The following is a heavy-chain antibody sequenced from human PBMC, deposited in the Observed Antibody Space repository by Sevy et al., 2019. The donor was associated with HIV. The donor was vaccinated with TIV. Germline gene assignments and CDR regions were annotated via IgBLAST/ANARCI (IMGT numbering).Heavy chain of an antibody. CDR2: IKQDGSEK. V-gene: IGHV3-7*01. CDR1: GFTFSSYW. D-gene: IGHD3-10*01. CDR3: ARAPGGRITMVLGVRSYYYYYMDV. Sequence: GGSLRLSCAASGFTFSSYWMSWVRQAPGKGLEWVANIKQDGSEKYYVDSVKGRFTISRDNAKNSLYLQMNSLRAEDTAVYYCARAPGGRITMVLGVRSYYYYYMDVWGKGTTVTVSS. J-gene: IGHJ6*03.